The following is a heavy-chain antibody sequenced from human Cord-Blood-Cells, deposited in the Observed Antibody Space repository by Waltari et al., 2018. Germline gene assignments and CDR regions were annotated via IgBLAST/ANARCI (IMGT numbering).Heavy chain of an antibody. Sequence: QVQLVESGGGLVKPGGSLRLSCEASGFTFSDYYLSWIRQAPVKGREWISYISSSGSTIYYADALKCGCTIARDHPKNSLYLQMNSLRAEDTAVYYCARDSTGFDYWGQGTLVTVSS. D-gene: IGHD1-1*01. V-gene: IGHV3-11*01. CDR3: ARDSTGFDY. CDR1: GFTFSDYY. CDR2: ISSSGSTI. J-gene: IGHJ4*02.